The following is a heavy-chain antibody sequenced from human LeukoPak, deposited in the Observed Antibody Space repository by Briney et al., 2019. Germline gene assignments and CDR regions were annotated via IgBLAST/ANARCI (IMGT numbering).Heavy chain of an antibody. Sequence: PSETPSLTCTVSGGSISGSSYYWGWIRQPPGKGLEWIGSIYYSGSTYYNPSLKSRVTISVDTSENQFSLKLSSVTAADTAVYYCAMILTVASSPDYWGQGTLVTVSS. CDR3: AMILTVASSPDY. CDR1: GGSISGSSYY. D-gene: IGHD3-9*01. V-gene: IGHV4-39*05. CDR2: IYYSGST. J-gene: IGHJ4*02.